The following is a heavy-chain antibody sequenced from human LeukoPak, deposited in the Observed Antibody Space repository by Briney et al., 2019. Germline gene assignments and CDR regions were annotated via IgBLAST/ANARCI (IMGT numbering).Heavy chain of an antibody. J-gene: IGHJ6*03. CDR2: ISSSGSTI. Sequence: PGGSLRLSCAASGFTFSDYYMSWIRQAPGKGLEWVSYISSSGSTIYYADSVKGRFTISRDNAKNSLYLQINSLRAEDTAVYYCARRVHCSGGSCYFYGFYYYYYMDVWGKGTTVTVSS. V-gene: IGHV3-11*01. D-gene: IGHD2-15*01. CDR1: GFTFSDYY. CDR3: ARRVHCSGGSCYFYGFYYYYYMDV.